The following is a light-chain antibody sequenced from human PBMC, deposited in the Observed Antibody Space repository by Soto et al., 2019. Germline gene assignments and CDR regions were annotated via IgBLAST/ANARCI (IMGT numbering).Light chain of an antibody. CDR3: CSYTTSSTVV. CDR2: DVN. J-gene: IGLJ2*01. Sequence: QSVLTQPASVSGSPGQSITISCTGTSSDVGAYNYVSWYQQYPGKAPKVMIYDVNNRPSGVSNRFSGSKSGNTASLTISGLQAEDEADYYCCSYTTSSTVVFGGGTKLTVL. V-gene: IGLV2-14*01. CDR1: SSDVGAYNY.